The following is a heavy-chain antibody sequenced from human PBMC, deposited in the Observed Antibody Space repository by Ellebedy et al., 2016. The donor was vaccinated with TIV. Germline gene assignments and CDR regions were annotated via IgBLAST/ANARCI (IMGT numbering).Heavy chain of an antibody. Sequence: MPSETLSLTCSVSDGSMSSSAYYWAWIRQPPGKGLEWLGNIYYSGTTYYNSSLKSRVTISVDTSKNQFSLKLNSVTAADTAIYYCARRRPFWYFDLWGRGTLVTVSS. J-gene: IGHJ2*01. CDR1: DGSMSSSAYY. CDR3: ARRRPFWYFDL. CDR2: IYYSGTT. V-gene: IGHV4-39*01.